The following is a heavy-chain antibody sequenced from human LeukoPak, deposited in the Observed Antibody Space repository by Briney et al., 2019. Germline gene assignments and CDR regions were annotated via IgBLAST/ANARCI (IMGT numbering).Heavy chain of an antibody. CDR1: GPTFSIYE. J-gene: IGHJ1*01. CDR2: ITSNVNTI. D-gene: IGHD3-22*01. V-gene: IGHV3-48*03. CDR3: ANSHYGGSSGYVT. Sequence: GGSLRLSWAPFGPTFSIYEMSCIRQAPGKGLEWVSYITSNVNTIYYADSVKGRFTTSRDNAQNSLYLQMNSLRAEEPAVYYCANSHYGGSSGYVTRGQGTLVTVSS.